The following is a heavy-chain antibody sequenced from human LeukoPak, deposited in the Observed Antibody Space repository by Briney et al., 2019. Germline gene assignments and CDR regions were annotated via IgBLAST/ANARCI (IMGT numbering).Heavy chain of an antibody. CDR1: GGSISSSSYY. V-gene: IGHV4-39*01. Sequence: SETLSLTCTVSGGSISSSSYYWGWIRQPPGKGLEWIGSIYYSGSTYYNPSLKSRVTISVDTSKNQFSLKLSSVTAADAAVYYCARRDYCSSTSCYYYFDYWGQGTLVTVSS. CDR3: ARRDYCSSTSCYYYFDY. J-gene: IGHJ4*02. CDR2: IYYSGST. D-gene: IGHD2-2*01.